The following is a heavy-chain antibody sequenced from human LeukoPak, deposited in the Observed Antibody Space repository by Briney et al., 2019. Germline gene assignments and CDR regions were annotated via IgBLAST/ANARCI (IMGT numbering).Heavy chain of an antibody. D-gene: IGHD2-2*01. Sequence: PGGSLRLSCAVSGSIFSSYAMSWVRQAPGKGLEWVSVISGSGGLTYYADSVKGRFTISRDNSKNTLYLQMNSLRADDTAVYYCARDLRRGCSTTTCYAFDYWGQGTLVTVSS. J-gene: IGHJ4*02. CDR3: ARDLRRGCSTTTCYAFDY. CDR1: GSIFSSYA. CDR2: ISGSGGLT. V-gene: IGHV3-23*01.